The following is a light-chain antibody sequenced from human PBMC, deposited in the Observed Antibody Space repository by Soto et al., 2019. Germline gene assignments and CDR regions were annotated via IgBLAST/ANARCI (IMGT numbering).Light chain of an antibody. Sequence: AIQMTQSPSSLSASVGDRVTISCRASQGIRNDLAWYQQKPGKAPKLLIFAASNLQSGVPSRFSGSGSGTDFTLTISRLQSEDFAVYYCQQYNNWPPITFGQGTRLEIK. CDR1: QGIRND. V-gene: IGKV1-6*01. CDR3: QQYNNWPPIT. J-gene: IGKJ5*01. CDR2: AAS.